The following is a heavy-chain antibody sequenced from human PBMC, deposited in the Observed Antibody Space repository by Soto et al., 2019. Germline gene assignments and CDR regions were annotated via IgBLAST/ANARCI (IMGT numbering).Heavy chain of an antibody. CDR3: ALQGPYYDYVWGSYRSSYYYYGMDV. CDR1: GFTFSSYG. D-gene: IGHD3-16*02. J-gene: IGHJ6*02. V-gene: IGHV3-33*01. CDR2: IWYDGSNK. Sequence: QVQLVESGGGVVQPGRSLRLSCAASGFTFSSYGMHWVRQAPGKGLEWVAVIWYDGSNKYYADSVKGRFTISRDNSKNTLYLQMNSLRAEDTAVYYCALQGPYYDYVWGSYRSSYYYYGMDVWGQGTTVTVSS.